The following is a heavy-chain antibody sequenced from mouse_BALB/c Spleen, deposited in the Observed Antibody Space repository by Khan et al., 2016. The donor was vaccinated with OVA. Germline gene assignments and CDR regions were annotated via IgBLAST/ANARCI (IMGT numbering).Heavy chain of an antibody. Sequence: VQLQQSGAELAKPGASVKMSCKASGYTFTTYWMHWVKQRPGQGLEWIGYINPTSGYTDYNEKFKDRATLSADKTSSTAYKQMSSLTSEESADYYCTRDRIDYWGQGTTLTVSS. D-gene: IGHD2-14*01. CDR2: INPTSGYT. CDR3: TRDRIDY. CDR1: GYTFTTYW. V-gene: IGHV1-7*01. J-gene: IGHJ2*01.